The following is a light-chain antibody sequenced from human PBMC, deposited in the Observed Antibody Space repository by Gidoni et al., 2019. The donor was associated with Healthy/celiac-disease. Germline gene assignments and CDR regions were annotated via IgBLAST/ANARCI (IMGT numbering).Light chain of an antibody. CDR1: SSDVGGYYY. J-gene: IGLJ1*01. CDR3: SSYTSSSTLV. V-gene: IGLV2-14*01. Sequence: QSALPPPASVSGSPGPSITISCTGTSSDVGGYYYVSWYQPHPGKAPKLMIYEVSNRPPGVSNRFSGSKSGNTASMTISGLQDEDEADYYCSSYTSSSTLVFGTGTKVTVL. CDR2: EVS.